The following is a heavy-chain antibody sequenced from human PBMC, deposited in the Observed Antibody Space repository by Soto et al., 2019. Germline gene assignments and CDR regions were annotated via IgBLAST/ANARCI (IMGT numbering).Heavy chain of an antibody. CDR2: ISYDGSNK. V-gene: IGHV3-30-3*01. Sequence: ESGGGVVPPGRSLRLSCAASGFTFSSYAMHWVRQAPGKGLEWVAVISYDGSNKYYADSVKGRFTISRDNSKNTLYLQMNSLRAEDTAVYYCARDVESGSSQYYYYYYGMDVWGQGTTVTVSS. J-gene: IGHJ6*02. CDR1: GFTFSSYA. CDR3: ARDVESGSSQYYYYYYGMDV. D-gene: IGHD1-26*01.